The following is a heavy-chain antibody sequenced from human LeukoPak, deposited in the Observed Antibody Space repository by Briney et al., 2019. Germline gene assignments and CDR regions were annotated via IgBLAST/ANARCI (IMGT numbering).Heavy chain of an antibody. CDR2: ISYDGSNK. CDR3: ARARITMVRGVIITRFNFDY. D-gene: IGHD3-10*01. J-gene: IGHJ4*02. V-gene: IGHV3-30*03. CDR1: GFTFSSYG. Sequence: PGGSLRLSCAASGFTFSSYGMHWVRQAPGKGLEWVAVISYDGSNKYYADSVKGRFTISRDNARNSLYLQMNSLRAEDTAVYYCARARITMVRGVIITRFNFDYWGQGTLVTVSS.